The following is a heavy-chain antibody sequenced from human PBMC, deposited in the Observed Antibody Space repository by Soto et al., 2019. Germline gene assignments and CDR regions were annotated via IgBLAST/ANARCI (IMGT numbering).Heavy chain of an antibody. CDR2: IIPIFGTATA. J-gene: IGHJ4*02. CDR1: GGTFSSHG. D-gene: IGHD6-13*01. V-gene: IGHV1-69*01. CDR3: ARERGGYRSSRAFDS. Sequence: QVQLVQSGAEVKKPGSSVKVSCKASGGTFSSHGISWVRQAPGQGLEWMGGIIPIFGTATADYAQKFQGRVTITADESTSTAYMELSGLRSEDTAVFYCARERGGYRSSRAFDSWGQGTLVTVSS.